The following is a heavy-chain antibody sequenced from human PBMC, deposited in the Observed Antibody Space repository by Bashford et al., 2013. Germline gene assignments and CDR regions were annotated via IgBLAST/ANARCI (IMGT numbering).Heavy chain of an antibody. D-gene: IGHD4-17*01. V-gene: IGHV5-51*01. J-gene: IGHJ4*02. CDR3: ARQGLGDHIFDY. CDR2: SILVTLI. CDR1: EYSFTTYW. Sequence: SEYSFTTYWIGWVXQXPEGLEWMGSSILVTLIQIQPSFQGLVTISADKSISTAYLQWSDLKASDTAMFYCARQGLGDHIFDYWGQGSLVTVSS.